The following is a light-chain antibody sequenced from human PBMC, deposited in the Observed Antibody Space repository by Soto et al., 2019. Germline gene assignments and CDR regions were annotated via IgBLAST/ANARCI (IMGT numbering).Light chain of an antibody. J-gene: IGKJ4*01. CDR1: QPILYSTNKKNH. V-gene: IGKV4-1*01. Sequence: DTVMTQSPDSLAVSLGETATINCKSSQPILYSTNKKNHLAWYQQKAGQPPRLLIYWASTRASGVPDRFSGSGSGTDFTLTISSLQAEDVAVYYCQQYHSNPRTFGGGTKVEIK. CDR2: WAS. CDR3: QQYHSNPRT.